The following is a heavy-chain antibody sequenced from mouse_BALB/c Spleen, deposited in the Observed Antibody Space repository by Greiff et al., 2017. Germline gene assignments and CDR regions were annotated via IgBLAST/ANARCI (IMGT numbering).Heavy chain of an antibody. V-gene: IGHV1S81*02. J-gene: IGHJ4*01. CDR2: INPSNGRT. D-gene: IGHD1-1*02. CDR1: GYTFTSYW. Sequence: VQLQQSGAELVKPGASVKLSCKASGYTFTSYWMHWVKQRPGQGLEWIGEINPSNGRTNYNEKFKSKATLTVDKSSSTAYMQLSSLTSEDSAVYYCARRGHYGPHYYAMDYWGQGTSVTVSS. CDR3: ARRGHYGPHYYAMDY.